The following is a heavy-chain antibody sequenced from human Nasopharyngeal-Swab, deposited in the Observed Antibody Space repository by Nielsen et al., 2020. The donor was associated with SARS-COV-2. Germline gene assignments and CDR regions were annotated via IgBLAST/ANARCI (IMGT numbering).Heavy chain of an antibody. D-gene: IGHD2/OR15-2a*01. Sequence: VRQMPGKGLEWMGKIDPSDSYSDYSPSFQGHATISADKSISTAYLQWSSLKASDTAIYYCAGRLSLASYVFDIWGQGTMVTVSS. J-gene: IGHJ3*02. CDR3: AGRLSLASYVFDI. V-gene: IGHV5-10-1*01. CDR2: IDPSDSYS.